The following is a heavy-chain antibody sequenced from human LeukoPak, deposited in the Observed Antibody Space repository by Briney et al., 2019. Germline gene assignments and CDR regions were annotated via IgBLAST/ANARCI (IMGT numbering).Heavy chain of an antibody. CDR1: GYTFTGYY. CDR3: ARAQYNWNYSSGY. Sequence: ASVKVSCKASGYTFTGYYMHWVRQAPGQGLEWMGWINPNSGGTNYARRFQGRVTMTRDTSISTAYMELSRLRSDDTAVYYCARAQYNWNYSSGYWGQGTLVTVSS. CDR2: INPNSGGT. D-gene: IGHD1-7*01. V-gene: IGHV1-2*02. J-gene: IGHJ4*02.